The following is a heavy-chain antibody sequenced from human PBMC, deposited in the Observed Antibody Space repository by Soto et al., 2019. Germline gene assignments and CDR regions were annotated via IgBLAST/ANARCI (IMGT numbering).Heavy chain of an antibody. V-gene: IGHV3-23*01. D-gene: IGHD1-26*01. CDR2: ISGSGGST. CDR3: AKVGYYDYSYYCMVV. Sequence: SGGSLRLSCAASGFTFSSYAMSWVRQAPGKGLEWVSAISGSGGSTYYADSVKGRFTISRDNSKNTLYLQMNSLRAEDTAVYYCAKVGYYDYSYYCMVVWGQGTTVSV. CDR1: GFTFSSYA. J-gene: IGHJ6*02.